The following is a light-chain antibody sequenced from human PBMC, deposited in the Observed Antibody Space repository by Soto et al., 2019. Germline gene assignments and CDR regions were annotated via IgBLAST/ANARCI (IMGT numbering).Light chain of an antibody. Sequence: EIVLTQSPVTLSLSPGERATLSCGASQNVNSYLAWYQQKPGQAPRLLIYGASNRASGIPDRFSGSGSGTDFTLTISRLEPEDSAVYYCQQYGRSPLTFGGGTKVDIK. V-gene: IGKV3-20*01. CDR3: QQYGRSPLT. CDR2: GAS. J-gene: IGKJ4*01. CDR1: QNVNSY.